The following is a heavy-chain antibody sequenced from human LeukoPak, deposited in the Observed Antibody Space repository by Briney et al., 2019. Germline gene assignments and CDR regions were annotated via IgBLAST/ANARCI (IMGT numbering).Heavy chain of an antibody. Sequence: GGSLRLSCAASGFTFSSYGMHWVRQAPGKGLEWVAVIWYDGSNKYYADSVKGRFTISRDNSKNTLYLQVNSLRAEDTAVYYCARGDYYGSRGDYWGQGTLVTVSS. V-gene: IGHV3-33*01. CDR1: GFTFSSYG. CDR3: ARGDYYGSRGDY. CDR2: IWYDGSNK. J-gene: IGHJ4*02. D-gene: IGHD3-10*01.